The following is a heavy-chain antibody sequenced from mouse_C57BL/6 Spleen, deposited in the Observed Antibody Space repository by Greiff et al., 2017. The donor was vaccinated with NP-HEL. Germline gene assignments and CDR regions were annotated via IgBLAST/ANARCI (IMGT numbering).Heavy chain of an antibody. CDR2: ISYDGSN. V-gene: IGHV3-6*01. Sequence: EVKLVESGPGLVKPSQSLSLTCSVTGYSITSGYYWNWIRQFPGNKLEWMGYISYDGSNNYNPSLKNRISITRDTSKNQFFLKLNSVTTEDTATYYCARDLEDSSGYALLMDYWGQGTSVTVSS. J-gene: IGHJ4*01. CDR1: GYSITSGYY. CDR3: ARDLEDSSGYALLMDY. D-gene: IGHD3-2*02.